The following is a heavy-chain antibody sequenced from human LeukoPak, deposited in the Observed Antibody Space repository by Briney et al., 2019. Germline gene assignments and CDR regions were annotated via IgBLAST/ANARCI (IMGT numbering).Heavy chain of an antibody. CDR3: ARYLYSSSCSFDY. CDR1: GGSISSSSYY. V-gene: IGHV4-39*01. CDR2: IYYSGST. J-gene: IGHJ4*02. Sequence: SETLSLTCTVSGGSISSSSYYWGWIRQPPGKGLEWIGSIYYSGSTYYNPSHKSRVTISVDTSKNQFSLKLSSVTAADTAVYYCARYLYSSSCSFDYWGQGTLVTVSS. D-gene: IGHD6-13*01.